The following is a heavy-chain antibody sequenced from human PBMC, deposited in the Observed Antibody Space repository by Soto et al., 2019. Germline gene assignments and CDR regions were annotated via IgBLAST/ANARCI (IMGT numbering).Heavy chain of an antibody. CDR2: INPNSGDT. D-gene: IGHD2-21*01. CDR1: GYTFTGDD. CDR3: ARRGDRPVGYFAF. V-gene: IGHV1-2*02. Sequence: ASVKVCCKASGYTFTGDDMHWGRQAPGQGLEWMGWINPNSGDTNYAPKFQGRVTMTRATSFTTVYMDLTWLTSDDTAVYYCARRGDRPVGYFAFWGQGALVTVSS. J-gene: IGHJ4*02.